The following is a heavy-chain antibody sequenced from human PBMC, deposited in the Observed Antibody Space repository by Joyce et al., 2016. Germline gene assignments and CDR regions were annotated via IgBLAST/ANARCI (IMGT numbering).Heavy chain of an antibody. CDR1: GGSISRSPNY. CDR2: INYGVSA. V-gene: IGHV4-39*01. D-gene: IGHD3-16*01. J-gene: IGHJ4*02. CDR3: ARHPHYFYYFEY. Sequence: LQLQESGPGLVRPTETLSLTCTVSGGSISRSPNYWGWIRQPPGKGLEWIGRINYGVSAYYSPSLRSRVTISVDTSKNHFSLKLSSVTAADTAVYYCARHPHYFYYFEYWGQGTLVTVSS.